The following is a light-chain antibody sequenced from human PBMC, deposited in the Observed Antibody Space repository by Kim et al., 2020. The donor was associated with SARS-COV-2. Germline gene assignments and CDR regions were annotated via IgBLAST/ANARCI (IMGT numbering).Light chain of an antibody. Sequence: VAPGEKATRSSRASQSISSNLAWYQKKPGQAPRLLIYGASTRATGFSARFSGGGSGTDFTVTISSLQSEDFAVYYCQQYDNWPFTFGQGTKLEI. V-gene: IGKV3-15*01. CDR1: QSISSN. J-gene: IGKJ2*01. CDR3: QQYDNWPFT. CDR2: GAS.